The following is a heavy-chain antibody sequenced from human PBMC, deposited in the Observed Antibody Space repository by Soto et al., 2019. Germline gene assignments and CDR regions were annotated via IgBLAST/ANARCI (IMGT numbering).Heavy chain of an antibody. D-gene: IGHD5-18*01. CDR2: IDPKDSYT. Sequence: PGESLKISCKGSGYTFTTSWISWVRQMPGKGLEWMGRIDPKDSYTNYSPSFQGHVTISVDKSISTAYLQWSSLKASDSAIYYCARLGSYGTDYFDYWGQGTLVTVSS. V-gene: IGHV5-10-1*01. CDR1: GYTFTTSW. J-gene: IGHJ4*02. CDR3: ARLGSYGTDYFDY.